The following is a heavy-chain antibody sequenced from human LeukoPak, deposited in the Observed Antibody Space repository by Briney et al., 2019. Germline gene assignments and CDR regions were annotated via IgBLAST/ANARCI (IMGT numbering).Heavy chain of an antibody. V-gene: IGHV3-23*01. CDR2: ISGSGGST. D-gene: IGHD6-19*01. Sequence: GGSLRLSCAASGFTFSSYAMSWVRQAPGKGLEWVSAISGSGGSTYYADSVKGRFTISRDNSKNTLYLQMNSLRAEDTAVYYCARVVRQWLGTHLDYWGQGTLVTVSS. CDR3: ARVVRQWLGTHLDY. CDR1: GFTFSSYA. J-gene: IGHJ4*02.